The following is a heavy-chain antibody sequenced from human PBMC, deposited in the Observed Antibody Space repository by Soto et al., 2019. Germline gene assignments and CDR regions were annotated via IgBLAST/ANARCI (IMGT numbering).Heavy chain of an antibody. CDR3: ARQDKGDFWSGWDAFDI. D-gene: IGHD3-3*01. CDR1: GYSISSGYN. V-gene: IGHV4-38-2*01. Sequence: DSLSLSGAVYGYSISSGYNWRWIRQPPGKGLEWIVSIYHSGSTYYNPSLKSRVTIAVDTSKNQFSLKLRSVNAADTAVYYCARQDKGDFWSGWDAFDIWGQGTMVTVSS. CDR2: IYHSGST. J-gene: IGHJ3*02.